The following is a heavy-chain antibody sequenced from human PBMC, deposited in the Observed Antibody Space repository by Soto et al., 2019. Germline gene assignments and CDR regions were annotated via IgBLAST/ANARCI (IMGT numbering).Heavy chain of an antibody. V-gene: IGHV3-49*04. J-gene: IGHJ4*02. CDR1: GLTFDDGA. D-gene: IGHD2-8*01. CDR3: TGAESPDTAYFSLY. Sequence: GGPQRLSCPGYGLTFDDGAPNWVRQAPGKGLEWMGLIKNQTYLETTEYAADVQGSFTISRDTSNGIAYLQSRNLRNEDTAFYYCTGAESPDTAYFSLYWGQGTPVTVSS. CDR2: IKNQTYLETT.